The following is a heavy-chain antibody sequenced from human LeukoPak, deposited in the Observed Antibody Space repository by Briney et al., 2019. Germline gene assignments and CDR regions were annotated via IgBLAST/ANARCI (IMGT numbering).Heavy chain of an antibody. CDR2: IWYDGSNK. V-gene: IGHV3-33*06. CDR3: AKDYGGYMDV. CDR1: GFTFSSYS. D-gene: IGHD4-23*01. J-gene: IGHJ6*03. Sequence: PGGSLRLSCAASGFTFSSYSLNWVRQAPGKGLEWVAVIWYDGSNKYYADSVKGRFTISRDNSKNTLYLQMNSLRAEDTAVYYCAKDYGGYMDVWGKGTTVTVSS.